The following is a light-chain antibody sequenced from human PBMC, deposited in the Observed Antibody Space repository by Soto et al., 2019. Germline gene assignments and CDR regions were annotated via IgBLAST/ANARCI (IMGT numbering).Light chain of an antibody. CDR1: SSDVGGYNY. V-gene: IGLV2-8*01. CDR3: SSYAGSNNFVV. J-gene: IGLJ2*01. Sequence: QSALTQPPSASGSPGQSVTTSCTGTSSDVGGYNYVSWYQQHPGKAPKLMIYEVSKRPSGVPDRFSGSKSGNTASLTVSGLQAEDEADYYCSSYAGSNNFVVFGGGTKLTVL. CDR2: EVS.